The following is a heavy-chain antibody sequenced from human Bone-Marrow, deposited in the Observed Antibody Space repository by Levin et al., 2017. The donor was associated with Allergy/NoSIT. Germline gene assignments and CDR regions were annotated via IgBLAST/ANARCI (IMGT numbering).Heavy chain of an antibody. J-gene: IGHJ6*02. D-gene: IGHD3-10*01. CDR3: VRDRGLRSYNGMDV. Sequence: QAGGSLRLSCAASGFTFSTYSMNWVRQAPGRGLEWVAHISGYNSGQYYADSVKGRFTISRDNAENSLFLQMSSLRDEDTAVYYCVRDRGLRSYNGMDVWGQGTAVTVSS. CDR1: GFTFSTYS. V-gene: IGHV3-48*02. CDR2: ISGYNSGQ.